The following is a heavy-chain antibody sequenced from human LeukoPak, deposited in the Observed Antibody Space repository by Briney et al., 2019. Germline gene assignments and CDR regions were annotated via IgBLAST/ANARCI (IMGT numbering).Heavy chain of an antibody. Sequence: ASVKVSCKASGYTFTDYYIHWVRQAPGQGLEWMAWINPHSGDANYAQKFQGRVTMTRDTSISTAYMELSRLRADDTAVYYCARGQRARDGYNSDWFDPWGQGTLVTVSS. V-gene: IGHV1-2*02. J-gene: IGHJ5*02. D-gene: IGHD5-24*01. CDR1: GYTFTDYY. CDR3: ARGQRARDGYNSDWFDP. CDR2: INPHSGDA.